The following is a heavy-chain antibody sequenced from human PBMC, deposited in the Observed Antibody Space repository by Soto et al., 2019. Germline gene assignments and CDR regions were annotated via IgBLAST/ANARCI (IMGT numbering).Heavy chain of an antibody. J-gene: IGHJ4*02. CDR3: ARGISMIVEAQRDAPDKYYFDS. V-gene: IGHV4-34*01. CDR2: INHSGST. CDR1: GGSFSGYY. D-gene: IGHD3-22*01. Sequence: PSETLSLTCAVYGGSFSGYYWSWIRQPPGKGLEWIGEINHSGSTNYNPSLKSRVTISVDTSKDQFSLKVNSLTAADTAVYYCARGISMIVEAQRDAPDKYYFDSWGQGTVVTVSS.